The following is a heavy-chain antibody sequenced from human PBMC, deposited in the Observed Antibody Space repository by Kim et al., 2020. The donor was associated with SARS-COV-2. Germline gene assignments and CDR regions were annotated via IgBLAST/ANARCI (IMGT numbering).Heavy chain of an antibody. CDR2: IIPIFGTA. J-gene: IGHJ4*02. CDR1: GGTFSSYA. CDR3: ARDPNSSGYYDY. D-gene: IGHD3-22*01. V-gene: IGHV1-69*06. Sequence: SVKVSCKASGGTFSSYAISWVRQAPGQGLEWMGGIIPIFGTANYAQKFQGRVTITADKSTSTAYMELSSLRSEDTAVYYCARDPNSSGYYDYWGQGTLVTVSS.